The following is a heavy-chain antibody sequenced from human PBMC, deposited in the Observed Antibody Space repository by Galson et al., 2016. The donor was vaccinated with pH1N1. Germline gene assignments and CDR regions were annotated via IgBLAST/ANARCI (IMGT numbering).Heavy chain of an antibody. CDR3: ARVDNWKHYSDAFDI. CDR2: TYNTGST. J-gene: IGHJ3*02. D-gene: IGHD1-1*01. CDR1: GGPITGYY. Sequence: SLTCSVSGGPITGYYWAWLRQPTGKGTEYIGRTYNTGSTNYNPSLMSRVTMSLDTSKRQFSLKLSSVTAEDTAVYYCARVDNWKHYSDAFDIWGQGTMVTVSP. V-gene: IGHV4-4*07.